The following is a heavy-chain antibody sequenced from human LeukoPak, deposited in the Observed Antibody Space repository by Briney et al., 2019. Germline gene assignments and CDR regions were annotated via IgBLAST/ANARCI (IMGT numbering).Heavy chain of an antibody. CDR1: GGTFSSYA. D-gene: IGHD5-18*01. V-gene: IGHV1-69*04. CDR2: IIPILGIA. Sequence: SVKVSCKASGGTFSSYAISWVRQAPGQGLEWMGRIIPILGIANYAQKFQGRVTITADKSTSTAYMELSSLRSEDTAVYYCATVGYSYGYSDWGQGTLVTVSS. CDR3: ATVGYSYGYSD. J-gene: IGHJ4*02.